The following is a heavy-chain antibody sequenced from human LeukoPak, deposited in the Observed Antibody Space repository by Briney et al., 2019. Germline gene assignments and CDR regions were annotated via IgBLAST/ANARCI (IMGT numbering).Heavy chain of an antibody. Sequence: PSETLSLTCTVSGDSISSSSYYWGWIRQPPGKGLEWIGSIYYSGSTYYNPSLRGRVTISVDTSKNQFSLKLRSVTAADTAVYYCARREAQPMWGQGTMVTVSS. J-gene: IGHJ3*02. CDR2: IYYSGST. CDR1: GDSISSSSYY. D-gene: IGHD2-2*01. V-gene: IGHV4-39*07. CDR3: ARREAQPM.